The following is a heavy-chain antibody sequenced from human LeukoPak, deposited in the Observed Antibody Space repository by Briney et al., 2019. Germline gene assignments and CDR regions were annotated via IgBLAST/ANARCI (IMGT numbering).Heavy chain of an antibody. Sequence: GGSLRLSCAASGFTFSSYWMSWVRQAPGKGLEWVANIKQDGSQKYYVDSVKGRFTISRDNAKNSLYLQMNSLRAEDTAVYYCARGPYGSGSPIGYYYYYMDVWGKGTTVTISS. V-gene: IGHV3-7*04. D-gene: IGHD3-10*01. CDR2: IKQDGSQK. J-gene: IGHJ6*03. CDR3: ARGPYGSGSPIGYYYYYMDV. CDR1: GFTFSSYW.